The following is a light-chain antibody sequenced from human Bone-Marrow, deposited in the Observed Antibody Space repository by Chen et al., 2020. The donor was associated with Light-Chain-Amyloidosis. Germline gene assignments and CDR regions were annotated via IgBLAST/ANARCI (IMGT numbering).Light chain of an antibody. V-gene: IGLV6-57*01. J-gene: IGLJ3*02. CDR3: QSYQGSSQGV. CDR2: EDD. CDR1: IVSIATNS. Sequence: NFMLTQPHSVSESPVKTLIISSTRSIVSIATNSVQWDQQRPGSSPTTVIYEDDQRPSGVPDRFSGSIDRSSNSASLTISGLKTEDEADYYCQSYQGSSQGVFGGGTKLTVL.